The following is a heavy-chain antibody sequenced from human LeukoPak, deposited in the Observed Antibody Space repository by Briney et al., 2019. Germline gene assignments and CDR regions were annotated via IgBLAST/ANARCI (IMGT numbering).Heavy chain of an antibody. CDR1: GYTLTGYY. D-gene: IGHD2-2*02. V-gene: IGHV1-2*02. Sequence: ASVKVSCKASGYTLTGYYMHWVRQAPGQGLEWMGWINPNSGGTNYAQKFQGRVTMTRDTSISTAYMELSRLRSDDTAVYYCARVVPAAIHRYYFDYWGQGTLVTVSS. J-gene: IGHJ4*02. CDR3: ARVVPAAIHRYYFDY. CDR2: INPNSGGT.